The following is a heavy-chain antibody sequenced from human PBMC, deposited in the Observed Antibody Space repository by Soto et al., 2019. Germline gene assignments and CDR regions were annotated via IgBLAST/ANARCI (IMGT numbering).Heavy chain of an antibody. Sequence: VQLQQWGAGLLKPSETLSLTCAVSGGSFSGYYWSWVRQPPGKGLEWIGDINHTGGSNYNPSLKSRVMISVDTAKAQFSLNVTSVTAADTAVYCCAREVGYYSATRRNLYFDYWGPGTLVTVSS. CDR3: AREVGYYSATRRNLYFDY. D-gene: IGHD2-2*01. J-gene: IGHJ4*02. CDR2: INHTGGS. V-gene: IGHV4-34*01. CDR1: GGSFSGYY.